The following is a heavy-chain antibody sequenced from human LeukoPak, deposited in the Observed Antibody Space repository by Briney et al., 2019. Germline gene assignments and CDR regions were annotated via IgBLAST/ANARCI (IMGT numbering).Heavy chain of an antibody. CDR2: ISTSSRTI. D-gene: IGHD4-17*01. J-gene: IGHJ4*02. CDR1: GFTFSSYS. CDR3: ARGYYGDYLIDY. Sequence: GGSLRLSCAASGFTFSSYSMNWVRQAPGKGLEWVSYISTSSRTIYYADSVKGRFTISRDNAKNSLYLQMNSLRAGDTAVYYCARGYYGDYLIDYWGQGTLVTVSS. V-gene: IGHV3-48*01.